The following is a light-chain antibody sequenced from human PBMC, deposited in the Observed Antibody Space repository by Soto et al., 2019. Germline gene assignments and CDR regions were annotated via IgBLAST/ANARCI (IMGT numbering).Light chain of an antibody. Sequence: EIVLTQSPSTLPLSPGERATLSCRASQSVRTSLAWYQVKPGQAPRLLIYDASRRASGVPARFSGSGSGTDFTLPISRLEPEDFALYYCQQRNTWLPITFGQGTRLEIK. J-gene: IGKJ5*01. CDR1: QSVRTS. CDR3: QQRNTWLPIT. CDR2: DAS. V-gene: IGKV3-11*01.